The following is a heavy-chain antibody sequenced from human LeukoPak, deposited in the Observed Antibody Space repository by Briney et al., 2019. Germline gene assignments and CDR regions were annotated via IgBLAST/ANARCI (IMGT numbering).Heavy chain of an antibody. CDR1: GFTFRDHE. CDR2: ISSSGSTI. CDR3: ARDPGYSLSFYYMDV. D-gene: IGHD6-13*01. Sequence: GGSLRLSCAVSGFTFRDHEMTWVRQSPGKGLEWISYISSSGSTIYYADSVKGRFTVSRDNAKNSLYLQMTSLRAEDTAVYYCARDPGYSLSFYYMDVWGKGTTVTISS. V-gene: IGHV3-48*03. J-gene: IGHJ6*03.